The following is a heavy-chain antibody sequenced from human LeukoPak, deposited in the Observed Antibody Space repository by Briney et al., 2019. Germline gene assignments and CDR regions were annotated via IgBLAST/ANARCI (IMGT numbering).Heavy chain of an antibody. D-gene: IGHD4-23*01. CDR1: GFTVSGNY. CDR3: ARRAGGYSHPYDY. J-gene: IGHJ4*02. V-gene: IGHV3-53*01. CDR2: IYSGGTT. Sequence: GGSLRLSCAVSGFTVSGNYMSWVRQAPGKGLEWVSLIYSGGTTYYADSVKGRFTISRDNSKNTLYLQVNSLRAEDTAVYYCARRAGGYSHPYDYWGQGILVTVSS.